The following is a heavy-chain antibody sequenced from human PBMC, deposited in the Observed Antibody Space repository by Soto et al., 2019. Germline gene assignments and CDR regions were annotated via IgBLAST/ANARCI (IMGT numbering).Heavy chain of an antibody. J-gene: IGHJ6*02. CDR2: IYPGDSDT. Sequence: RGESLKISCKGSGYSFTSYWIGWVRQMPGKGLEWMGIIYPGDSDTRYSPSFQGQVTISADKSISTAYLQMNSLRLEDTAVYFCAREERPPYNGLDVWGQGTTVTVSS. CDR1: GYSFTSYW. D-gene: IGHD1-1*01. V-gene: IGHV5-51*01. CDR3: AREERPPYNGLDV.